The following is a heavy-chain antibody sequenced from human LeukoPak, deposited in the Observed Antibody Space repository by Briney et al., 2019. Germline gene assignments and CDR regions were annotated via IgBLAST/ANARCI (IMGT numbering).Heavy chain of an antibody. V-gene: IGHV1-2*06. CDR1: GYTFTAYY. CDR2: INPNSGDT. Sequence: ASVKVSCKASGYTFTAYYMHWVRQAPGQGLEWVGRINPNSGDTNYAQKFQGRVTMTRDTSISTVYMELTGLRSDDTAGYYCARDVSGISSATDTFDMWGQGTVVTVSS. J-gene: IGHJ3*02. CDR3: ARDVSGISSATDTFDM. D-gene: IGHD1-14*01.